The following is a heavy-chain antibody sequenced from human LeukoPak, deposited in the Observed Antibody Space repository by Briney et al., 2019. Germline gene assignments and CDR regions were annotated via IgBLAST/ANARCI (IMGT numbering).Heavy chain of an antibody. Sequence: ASVKVSCKASGYTFTGYGISWVQQAPGQGLEWMGWISAYNGNTNYAQKLQGRVTMTTDTSTSTAYMELRSLRSDDTAVYYCARDRGYSGYDSYYYYYMDVWGKGTTVTISS. J-gene: IGHJ6*03. V-gene: IGHV1-18*01. D-gene: IGHD5-12*01. CDR2: ISAYNGNT. CDR1: GYTFTGYG. CDR3: ARDRGYSGYDSYYYYYMDV.